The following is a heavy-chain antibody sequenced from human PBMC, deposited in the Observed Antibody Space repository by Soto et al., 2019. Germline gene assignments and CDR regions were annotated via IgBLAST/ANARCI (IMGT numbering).Heavy chain of an antibody. V-gene: IGHV4-4*02. CDR3: ASAGGGEDY. D-gene: IGHD3-16*01. Sequence: QVQLQESGPGLVKPSGTLSLSCAVSGGSISSSYWWTWVRQPPGKGLEWIGEIYHSGSTNYNPSLTSRVPIAVDPSRNQFSLNLSSVTAPDPAVYYCASAGGGEDYWGQGILVTVSS. J-gene: IGHJ4*02. CDR1: GGSISSSYW. CDR2: IYHSGST.